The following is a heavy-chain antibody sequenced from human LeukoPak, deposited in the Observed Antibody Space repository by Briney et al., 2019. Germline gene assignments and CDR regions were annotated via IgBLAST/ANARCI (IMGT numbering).Heavy chain of an antibody. CDR3: AKESYGDYVVDY. CDR2: ISYDGSNK. Sequence: GRSLRLSCAASGFTFSSYGMHWVRQAPGKRLEWVAVISYDGSNKYYADSVKGRFTISRDNSKNTLYLQMNSLRAEDTAVYYCAKESYGDYVVDYWGQGTLVTVSS. CDR1: GFTFSSYG. V-gene: IGHV3-30*18. J-gene: IGHJ4*02. D-gene: IGHD4-17*01.